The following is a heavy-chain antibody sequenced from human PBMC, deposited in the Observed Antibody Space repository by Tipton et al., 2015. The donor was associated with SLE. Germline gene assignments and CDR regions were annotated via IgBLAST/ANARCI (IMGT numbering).Heavy chain of an antibody. J-gene: IGHJ4*02. CDR2: ISYDGSNK. CDR1: GFTFSSYA. V-gene: IGHV3-30-3*01. CDR3: ARGEGSSYSDY. Sequence: SLRLSCAASGFTFSSYAMYWVRQAPGKGLEWVAVISYDGSNKYYADSVKGRFTISRDNSKNTLYLQMNSLRAEDTAVYYCARGEGSSYSDYWGQGTLVTVSS.